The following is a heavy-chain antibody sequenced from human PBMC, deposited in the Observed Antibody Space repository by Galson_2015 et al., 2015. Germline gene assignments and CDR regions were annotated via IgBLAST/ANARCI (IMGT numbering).Heavy chain of an antibody. J-gene: IGHJ4*02. CDR2: IGTKTGDT. Sequence: SVKVSCKASDYAFTSYGISWVRQAPGQGLEWMAWIGTKTGDTEYAQKFRGRVTLTTDTSTRTVYMDLRSLRSDDTAIYYCARDSGYCSRGPVRGSCPPADYWGQGTQVVVSS. D-gene: IGHD2-15*01. V-gene: IGHV1-18*01. CDR3: ARDSGYCSRGPVRGSCPPADY. CDR1: DYAFTSYG.